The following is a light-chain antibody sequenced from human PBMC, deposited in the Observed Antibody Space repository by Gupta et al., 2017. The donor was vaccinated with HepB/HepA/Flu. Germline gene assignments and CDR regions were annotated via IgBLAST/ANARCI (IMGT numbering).Light chain of an antibody. V-gene: IGLV7-46*01. CDR2: DTG. J-gene: IGLJ3*02. CDR1: TGPVTSGHY. Sequence: QAVVTQEPSLTVSPEGTVTLTCGSSTGPVTSGHYPYWFQQKPGQAPRTLMYDTGIKNSWTPARFSGSLLGGQAALTLSGAQPEEEADYYCLLHFSNSCVFGGGTRMTV. CDR3: LLHFSNSCV.